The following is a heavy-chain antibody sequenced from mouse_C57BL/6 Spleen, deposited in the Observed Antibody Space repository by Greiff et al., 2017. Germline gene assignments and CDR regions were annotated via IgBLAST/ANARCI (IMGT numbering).Heavy chain of an antibody. CDR3: ASITTVVGGAMDY. CDR1: GYTFTSYG. V-gene: IGHV1-81*01. Sequence: QVQLQQSGAELARPGASVKLSCKASGYTFTSYGISWVKQRTGQGLEWIGEIYPRSGNTYYNEKFKGKATLTADKSSSTAYMELRSLTSEDSAVYFCASITTVVGGAMDYWGQGTSVTVSS. D-gene: IGHD1-1*01. J-gene: IGHJ4*01. CDR2: IYPRSGNT.